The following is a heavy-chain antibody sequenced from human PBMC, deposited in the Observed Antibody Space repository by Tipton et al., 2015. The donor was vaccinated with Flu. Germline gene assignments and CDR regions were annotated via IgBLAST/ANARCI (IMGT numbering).Heavy chain of an antibody. Sequence: SLRLSCAASGFAFSSYWVLWVRQAPGKGLEWVANINEDGSTTYYVGSVKGRFTISRDNARNSVFLQMNSLRVEDTALYYCAIFKNPGHWGQGTLVTVSS. D-gene: IGHD2/OR15-2a*01. CDR3: AIFKNPGH. CDR2: INEDGSTT. CDR1: GFAFSSYW. V-gene: IGHV3-7*01. J-gene: IGHJ4*02.